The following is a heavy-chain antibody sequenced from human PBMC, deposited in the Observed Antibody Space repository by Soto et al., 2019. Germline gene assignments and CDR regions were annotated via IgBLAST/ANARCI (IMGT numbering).Heavy chain of an antibody. J-gene: IGHJ4*02. CDR2: ISYDGSNK. D-gene: IGHD2-2*01. CDR1: GFTFSSYA. Sequence: GVLRLSCAASGFTFSSYAMHWVRQAPGKGLEWVAVISYDGSNKYYADSVKGRFTISRDNSKNTLYLQMNSLRAEDTAVYYCARGSDIVVVPAAPTDYWGQGTLVTVSS. V-gene: IGHV3-30-3*01. CDR3: ARGSDIVVVPAAPTDY.